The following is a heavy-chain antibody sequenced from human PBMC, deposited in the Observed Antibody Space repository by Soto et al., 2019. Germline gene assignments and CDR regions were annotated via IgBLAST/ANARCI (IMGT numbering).Heavy chain of an antibody. CDR3: ARDLGRGGIYYLFDYYCGMDV. Sequence: QVQLVQSGAEVKKPGASVKVSCKASGYTFTSYYMHWVRQAPGQGLEWMGIINPSGGSTSYAQKFQGRVAMTRDKSTSTVYMELSSLRSEDTAVYYCARDLGRGGIYYLFDYYCGMDVWGQGTTVTVSS. CDR1: GYTFTSYY. CDR2: INPSGGST. V-gene: IGHV1-46*01. J-gene: IGHJ6*02. D-gene: IGHD1-26*01.